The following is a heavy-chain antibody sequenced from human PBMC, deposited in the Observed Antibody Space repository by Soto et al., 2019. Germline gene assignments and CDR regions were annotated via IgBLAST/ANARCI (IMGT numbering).Heavy chain of an antibody. CDR3: ARGGYYDSSGYHFDY. Sequence: PSETLSLTCTVSGGSISSYYWSWIRQPPGKGLEWIGYIYYSGSTNYNPSLKSRVTISVDTSKNQFSLKLSSVTAADTAVYYCARGGYYDSSGYHFDYWGQGTLVTVSA. CDR2: IYYSGST. CDR1: GGSISSYY. D-gene: IGHD3-22*01. J-gene: IGHJ4*02. V-gene: IGHV4-59*01.